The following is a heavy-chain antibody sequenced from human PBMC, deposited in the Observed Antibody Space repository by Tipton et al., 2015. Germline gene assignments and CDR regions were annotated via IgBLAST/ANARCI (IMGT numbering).Heavy chain of an antibody. V-gene: IGHV3-74*01. CDR3: VRLSYFYDSLDI. D-gene: IGHD3-22*01. CDR1: GFTFSSYW. Sequence: SLRLSCAASGFTFSSYWMHWVRQAPGKGLVWVSRINTDGSSTSYADSVKGRFTISRDNAKNTLYLQMNSLRAEDKAVYYCVRLSYFYDSLDIWGQGTMVTVSS. J-gene: IGHJ3*02. CDR2: INTDGSST.